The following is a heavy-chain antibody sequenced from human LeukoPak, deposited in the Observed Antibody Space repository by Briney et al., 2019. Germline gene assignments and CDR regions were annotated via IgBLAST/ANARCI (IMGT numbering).Heavy chain of an antibody. D-gene: IGHD6-13*01. V-gene: IGHV5-51*01. Sequence: GESLKISCKGSGYSFTSYWIGWVRQMPGKGLEWMGIIYPGDSDTRYSPSFQGQVTISADKSISTAYLQWSSLKASDTAMYYCARHAQYSNPRAAAGTDLPSLWYDMDYWGQGTLVTVSS. CDR1: GYSFTSYW. CDR2: IYPGDSDT. J-gene: IGHJ4*02. CDR3: ARHAQYSNPRAAAGTDLPSLWYDMDY.